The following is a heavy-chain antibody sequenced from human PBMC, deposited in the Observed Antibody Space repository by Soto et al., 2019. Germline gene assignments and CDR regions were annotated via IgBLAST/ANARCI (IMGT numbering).Heavy chain of an antibody. CDR2: IYYSGST. D-gene: IGHD3-3*01. Sequence: PSETLSLTCTVSGGSISSSSYYWGWIRQPPGKGLEWIGSIYYSGSTYYNPSLKSRVTISVDTSKNQFSLKLSSVTAADTAVYYCGPSSRSGYWWFDPWGQGTLVTVSS. J-gene: IGHJ5*02. CDR3: GPSSRSGYWWFDP. V-gene: IGHV4-39*01. CDR1: GGSISSSSYY.